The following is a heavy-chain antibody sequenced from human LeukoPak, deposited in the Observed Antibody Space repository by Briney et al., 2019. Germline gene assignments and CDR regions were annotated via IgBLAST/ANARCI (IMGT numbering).Heavy chain of an antibody. J-gene: IGHJ4*02. Sequence: TSETLSLTCAVYGGSFRDFHWSWIRQSPGKGLEWIGEVNHSGSTNYNPSLKSRVTISVDTSKNQFSLKLSSVTAADTAVYYCARDLGGLDTVWGQGTLVTVSS. CDR1: GGSFRDFH. CDR2: VNHSGST. V-gene: IGHV4-34*01. CDR3: ARDLGGLDTV. D-gene: IGHD1-26*01.